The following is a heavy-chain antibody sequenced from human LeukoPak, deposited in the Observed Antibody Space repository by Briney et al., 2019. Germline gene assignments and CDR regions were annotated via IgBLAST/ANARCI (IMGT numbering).Heavy chain of an antibody. V-gene: IGHV7-4-1*02. CDR3: ARESPERNFDY. CDR2: INTNLGNP. D-gene: IGHD1-1*01. J-gene: IGHJ4*02. Sequence: GASVKVFCKASGYTFTSYAMNWVRQAPGQGLEWMGWINTNLGNPTYAQGFTGRFVFSLDTSVSTAYLQISSLKAEDTAIYYCARESPERNFDYWGQGTLVTVSS. CDR1: GYTFTSYA.